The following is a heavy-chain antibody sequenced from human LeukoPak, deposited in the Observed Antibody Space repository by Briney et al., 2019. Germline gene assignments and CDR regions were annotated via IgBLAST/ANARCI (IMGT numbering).Heavy chain of an antibody. V-gene: IGHV4-4*02. J-gene: IGHJ5*02. CDR2: INHSGST. D-gene: IGHD6-13*01. CDR1: GGSISSSNW. CDR3: ARAGLGIATKFDP. Sequence: SGTLSLTCAVSGGSISSSNWWSWVRQPPGKGLEWIGEINHSGSTNYNPSLKSRVTISVDTSKNQFSLKLSSVTAADTAVYYCARAGLGIATKFDPWGQGTLVTVSS.